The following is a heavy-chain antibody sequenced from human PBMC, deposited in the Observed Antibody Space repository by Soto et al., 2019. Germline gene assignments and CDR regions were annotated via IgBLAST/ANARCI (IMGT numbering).Heavy chain of an antibody. CDR3: AKDGLLYKVDP. D-gene: IGHD1-20*01. CDR2: IQSGGPT. CDR1: GFTVSSKY. Sequence: GGSLRLSCAASGFTVSSKYMSWVRQAPGKGLEWVSLIQSGGPTYYADSVKGRFTISRDTSENTVHLQMNSLRAEDTAVYYCAKDGLLYKVDPWGQGTLVTVSS. J-gene: IGHJ5*02. V-gene: IGHV3-66*01.